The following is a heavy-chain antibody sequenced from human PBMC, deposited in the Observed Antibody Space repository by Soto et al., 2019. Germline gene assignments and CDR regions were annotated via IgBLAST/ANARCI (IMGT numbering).Heavy chain of an antibody. CDR1: GDSISNSRW. CDR2: IFHSGDN. V-gene: IGHV4-4*02. Sequence: QVQLQESGPGLVKPSGTLSLTCAVSGDSISNSRWWTWVRQPPGKGLEWIGDIFHSGDNNYNPSLKGRVFISVDKSQNQFSLKVSSVTAADTAVYYCAYSTGWYRHDVWGQGTLVTVSS. J-gene: IGHJ3*01. CDR3: AYSTGWYRHDV. D-gene: IGHD6-19*01.